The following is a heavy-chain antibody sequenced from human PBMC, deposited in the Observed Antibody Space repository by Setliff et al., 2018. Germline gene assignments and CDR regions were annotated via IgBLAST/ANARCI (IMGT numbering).Heavy chain of an antibody. CDR1: GGTFSSSA. V-gene: IGHV1-69*13. D-gene: IGHD1-26*01. Sequence: SVKVSCKTSGGTFSSSAFSWVRQAPAQGLEWIGRIIPLFGTTNFAQNLQGRVTITADQSTETVYMEVSSLRFEDTGVYYCARGFDVGAPRADSFDIWGQGTAVT. CDR3: ARGFDVGAPRADSFDI. CDR2: IIPLFGTT. J-gene: IGHJ3*02.